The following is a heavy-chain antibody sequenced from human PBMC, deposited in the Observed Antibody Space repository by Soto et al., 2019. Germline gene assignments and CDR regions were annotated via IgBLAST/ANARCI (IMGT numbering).Heavy chain of an antibody. CDR2: IYHSGST. Sequence: PSEPLSLTCAVSGGSISSSNWWSWVRQPPGKGLEWIGEIYHSGSTNYNPSLKSRVTISVDKSKNQFSLKLSSVTAADTAVYYCAKMYSSSWTTMWWFDPWGPGTLVTVSS. J-gene: IGHJ5*02. CDR3: AKMYSSSWTTMWWFDP. D-gene: IGHD6-13*01. CDR1: GGSISSSNW. V-gene: IGHV4-4*02.